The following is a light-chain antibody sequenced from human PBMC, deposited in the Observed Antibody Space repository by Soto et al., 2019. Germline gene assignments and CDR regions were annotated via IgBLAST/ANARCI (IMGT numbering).Light chain of an antibody. J-gene: IGKJ1*01. V-gene: IGKV3-15*01. CDR2: GAS. CDR3: QQYNNCSPWT. Sequence: EILMTQSPATLSVSPGDRATLSCRASQSVSSKLAWYQQRPGQAPRLLIYGASTRDTGVPARFSGSGSGTEFTLTISSLQSEDFAVYYCQQYNNCSPWTFGQGTKVDIK. CDR1: QSVSSK.